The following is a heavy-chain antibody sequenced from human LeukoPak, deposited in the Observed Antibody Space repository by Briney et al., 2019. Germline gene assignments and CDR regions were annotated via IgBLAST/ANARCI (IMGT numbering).Heavy chain of an antibody. V-gene: IGHV3-7*01. CDR2: IKQDGSEK. J-gene: IGHJ4*02. Sequence: PGGSLRLSCAASVFTFSSYWMSWVRQAPGKGLEWVANIKQDGSEKYYVDSVKGRFTISRDNAKNSLYLQMNSLRAEDTAVYYCARLTTVFDYWGQGTLVTVSS. CDR3: ARLTTVFDY. D-gene: IGHD4-17*01. CDR1: VFTFSSYW.